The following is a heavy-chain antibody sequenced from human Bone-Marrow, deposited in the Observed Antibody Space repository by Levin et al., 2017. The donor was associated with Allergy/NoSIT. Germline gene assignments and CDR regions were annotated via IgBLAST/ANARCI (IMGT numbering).Heavy chain of an antibody. CDR3: AKDEGPFSSSFAFDC. V-gene: IGHV3-21*01. J-gene: IGHJ4*02. CDR2: ISGTGRHI. D-gene: IGHD2-2*01. Sequence: GESLKISCAAPGFNFASYGMNWVRQAPGKGLEWVSSISGTGRHIYLADSLKGRFTISRDNAKNSLSLQMNNLRVEDTAVFYCAKDEGPFSSSFAFDCWGQGALVTVSS. CDR1: GFNFASYG.